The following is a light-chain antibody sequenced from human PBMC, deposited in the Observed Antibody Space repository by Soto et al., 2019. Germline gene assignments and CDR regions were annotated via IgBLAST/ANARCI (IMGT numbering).Light chain of an antibody. Sequence: EIVLTQSPGTLSLSPGERATLSCRASQSVSSSYLAWYQQKPGQAPRLLIYGASSRATGLPDRFSGSGSGTDFTLTISRLEPEDFAVYYCHQYGSSPQTFGRGTKVDIK. CDR1: QSVSSSY. CDR3: HQYGSSPQT. J-gene: IGKJ1*01. CDR2: GAS. V-gene: IGKV3-20*01.